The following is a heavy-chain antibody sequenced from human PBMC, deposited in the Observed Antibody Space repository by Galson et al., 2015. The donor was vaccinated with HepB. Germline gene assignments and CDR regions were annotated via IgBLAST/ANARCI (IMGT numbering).Heavy chain of an antibody. Sequence: SLRLSCAASGFTFSSYAMSWVRQAPGKGLEWVSAISGSGGSTYYADSVKGRFTISRDNSKNTLYLQMNSLRAEDTAVYYCAKGYSSSWLGPDIGGYFDYWGQGTLVTVSS. CDR1: GFTFSSYA. D-gene: IGHD6-13*01. CDR2: ISGSGGST. CDR3: AKGYSSSWLGPDIGGYFDY. V-gene: IGHV3-23*01. J-gene: IGHJ4*02.